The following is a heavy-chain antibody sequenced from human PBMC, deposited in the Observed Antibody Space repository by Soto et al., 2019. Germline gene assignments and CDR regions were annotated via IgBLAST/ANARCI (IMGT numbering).Heavy chain of an antibody. J-gene: IGHJ4*02. CDR1: GGSISSYY. Sequence: SETLSLTCTVSGGSISSYYWSWIRQPPGKGLEWIGYIYYSGSTNYNPSLKSRVTISVDTSKNQFSLKLSSVTAADTAVYYCARQVKDFWSGYCDYWGQGTLVTVSS. V-gene: IGHV4-59*08. CDR2: IYYSGST. CDR3: ARQVKDFWSGYCDY. D-gene: IGHD3-3*01.